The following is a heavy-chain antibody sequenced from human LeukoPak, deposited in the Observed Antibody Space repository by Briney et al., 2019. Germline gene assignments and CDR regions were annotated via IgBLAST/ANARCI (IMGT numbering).Heavy chain of an antibody. CDR1: GFSLTNARMG. CDR3: ARIPVVPGESWFDP. Sequence: SGPVLVKPTETLTLTCTVSGFSLTNARMGVSWIRQPPGKALEWLARVFSNDEKSYSTSLQSRLTISKDTSRGQVVLTMTNMAPVDTATYYCARIPVVPGESWFDPWGQGTLVTVSS. J-gene: IGHJ5*02. CDR2: VFSNDEK. V-gene: IGHV2-26*01. D-gene: IGHD2-2*01.